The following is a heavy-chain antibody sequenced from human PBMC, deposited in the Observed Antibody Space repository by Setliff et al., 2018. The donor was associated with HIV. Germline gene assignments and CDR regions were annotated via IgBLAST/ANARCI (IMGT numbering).Heavy chain of an antibody. CDR1: GDSTTSSSSY. CDR2: IYYSGST. Sequence: PSETLSLTCTVSGDSTTSSSSYWGWIRQPPGKGLEWIGNIYYSGSTYYNPSLTSRVTISVDTSKNQFSLKLSSVTAADTAIYYCARTRGYTYGYIDYWGQGTLVTVSS. CDR3: ARTRGYTYGYIDY. D-gene: IGHD5-18*01. J-gene: IGHJ4*02. V-gene: IGHV4-39*01.